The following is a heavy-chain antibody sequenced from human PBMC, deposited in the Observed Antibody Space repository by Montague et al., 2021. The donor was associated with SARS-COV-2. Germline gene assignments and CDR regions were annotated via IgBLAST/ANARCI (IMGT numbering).Heavy chain of an antibody. J-gene: IGHJ4*02. CDR1: RFTFSSYA. V-gene: IGHV3-30*04. CDR3: SGGLLWFGELGY. CDR2: ISYDGSNK. D-gene: IGHD3-10*01. Sequence: SLRLSCAASRFTFSSYAMHWVRQAPGKGLEWVAVISYDGSNKYYADSVKGRFTISRDNSKNTLYLQMNSLRAEDTAVYYCSGGLLWFGELGYWGQGTLVTVSS.